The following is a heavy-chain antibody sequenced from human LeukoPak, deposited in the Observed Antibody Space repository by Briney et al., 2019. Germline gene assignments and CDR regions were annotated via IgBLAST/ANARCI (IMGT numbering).Heavy chain of an antibody. V-gene: IGHV4-34*01. CDR1: GGSFSGYY. J-gene: IGHJ5*02. CDR2: INHSGST. D-gene: IGHD3-3*01. CDR3: ARSEYYDFWSGFNWFDP. Sequence: SPTLSLTCAVYGGSFSGYYWSWIRKPPGKGLEWIGEINHSGSTNYNPSLKSRVTISVDTSKNQFSLKLSSVTAADTAVYYCARSEYYDFWSGFNWFDPWGQGTLVTVSS.